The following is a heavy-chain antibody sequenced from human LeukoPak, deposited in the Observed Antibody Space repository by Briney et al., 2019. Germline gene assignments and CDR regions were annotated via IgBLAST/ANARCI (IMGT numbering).Heavy chain of an antibody. CDR3: ARVRRITMVRGVIGGAFDI. V-gene: IGHV3-21*01. CDR1: GFTFSSYS. Sequence: GGSLRLSCAASGFTFSSYSMNWVRQAPGKGLEWVSSISSSSSYIYYADSVKGRFTISRDNAKNSLYLQMSSLRAEDTAVYYCARVRRITMVRGVIGGAFDIWGQGTMVTVSS. CDR2: ISSSSSYI. D-gene: IGHD3-10*01. J-gene: IGHJ3*02.